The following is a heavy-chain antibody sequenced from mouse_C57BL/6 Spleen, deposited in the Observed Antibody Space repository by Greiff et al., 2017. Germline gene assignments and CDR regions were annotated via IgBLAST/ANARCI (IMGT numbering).Heavy chain of an antibody. J-gene: IGHJ4*01. Sequence: VQLQQSGPELVKPGASVKISCKASGYAFSSSWMNWVKQRPGQGLEWIGRIYPGDGDTNYNGKFKGKATLTADKSSSTASMQLSSLTSEDSAVYVCARGYDAMDYWGQGISVTVAT. CDR1: GYAFSSSW. CDR3: ARGYDAMDY. V-gene: IGHV1-82*01. CDR2: IYPGDGDT.